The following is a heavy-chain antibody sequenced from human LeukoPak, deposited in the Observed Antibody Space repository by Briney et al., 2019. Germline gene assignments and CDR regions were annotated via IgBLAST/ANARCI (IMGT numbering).Heavy chain of an antibody. CDR3: AECLRSSGYPPFDY. Sequence: GRSLRLSCAASGFTFSSYGMHWVRQAPGKGPEWVAGTSHDGSDKYYADSVKGRFTISRDNTKNTLYLQMNSLRAEDTAVYYCAECLRSSGYPPFDYWGQGTLVTVSS. V-gene: IGHV3-30*03. CDR1: GFTFSSYG. J-gene: IGHJ4*02. CDR2: TSHDGSDK. D-gene: IGHD3-22*01.